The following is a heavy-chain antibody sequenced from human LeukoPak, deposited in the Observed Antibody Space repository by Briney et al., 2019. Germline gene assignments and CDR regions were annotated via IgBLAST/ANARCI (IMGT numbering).Heavy chain of an antibody. J-gene: IGHJ4*02. CDR3: ARGIDYDFWSGYSTRASFDY. CDR1: GYSISSGYY. Sequence: KPSETLSLTCTVSGYSISSGYYWGWIRQPPGKGLEWIGSIYHSGSTYYNPSLKSRVTISVDTSKNQFSLKLSSVTAADTAVYYCARGIDYDFWSGYSTRASFDYRGQGTLVTVSS. CDR2: IYHSGST. V-gene: IGHV4-38-2*02. D-gene: IGHD3-3*01.